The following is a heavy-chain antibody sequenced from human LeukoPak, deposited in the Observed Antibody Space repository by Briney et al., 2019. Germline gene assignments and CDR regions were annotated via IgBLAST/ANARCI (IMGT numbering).Heavy chain of an antibody. CDR1: GFTVSSNY. J-gene: IGHJ6*03. CDR2: ISSSSSYI. CDR3: ARDWDYGSGSYSNYMDV. D-gene: IGHD3-10*01. Sequence: PGGSLRLSCAASGFTVSSNYMSWVRQAPGKGLEWVSSISSSSSYIYYADSVKGRFTISRDNAKNSLYLQMNSLRAEDTAVYYCARDWDYGSGSYSNYMDVWGKGTTVTVSS. V-gene: IGHV3-21*01.